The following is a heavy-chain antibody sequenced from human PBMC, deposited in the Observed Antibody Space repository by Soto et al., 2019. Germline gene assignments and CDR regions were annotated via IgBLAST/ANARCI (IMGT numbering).Heavy chain of an antibody. CDR3: ARVGAARPEYYYGMDV. Sequence: ASVKVSCKASGYTFTSYDINWVRQATGQGLEWMGWMNPNSGNTGYAQKLQGRVTMTRNTSISTAYMELRSLRSDDTAVYYCARVGAARPEYYYGMDVWGQGTTVTVS. CDR1: GYTFTSYD. J-gene: IGHJ6*02. D-gene: IGHD6-6*01. V-gene: IGHV1-8*01. CDR2: MNPNSGNT.